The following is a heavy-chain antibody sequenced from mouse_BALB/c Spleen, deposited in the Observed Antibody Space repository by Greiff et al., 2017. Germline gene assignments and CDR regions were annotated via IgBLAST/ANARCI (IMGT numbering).Heavy chain of an antibody. J-gene: IGHJ3*01. V-gene: IGHV1-80*01. CDR2: IYPGDGDT. Sequence: QVQLQQSGAELVRPGSSVKISCKASGYAFSSYWMNWVKQRPGQGLEWIGQIYPGDGDTNYNGKFKGKATLTADKSSSTAYMQLSSLTSEDSAVYFCARKGGNYVSWFAYWGQGTLVTVSA. D-gene: IGHD2-1*01. CDR1: GYAFSSYW. CDR3: ARKGGNYVSWFAY.